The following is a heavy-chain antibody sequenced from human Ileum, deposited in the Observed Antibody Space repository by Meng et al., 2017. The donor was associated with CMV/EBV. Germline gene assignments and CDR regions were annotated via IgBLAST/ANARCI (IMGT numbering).Heavy chain of an antibody. D-gene: IGHD4-23*01. CDR3: ARGGGNTHY. J-gene: IGHJ4*02. Sequence: LSLTCPVYCGSFSGYYWSWLRQPPGKGLEWIGEINHSGSTNYNPSLKSRVTISVDTSKNQFSLKLSSVTAADTAVYYCARGGGNTHYWGQGTLVTVSS. V-gene: IGHV4-34*01. CDR1: CGSFSGYY. CDR2: INHSGST.